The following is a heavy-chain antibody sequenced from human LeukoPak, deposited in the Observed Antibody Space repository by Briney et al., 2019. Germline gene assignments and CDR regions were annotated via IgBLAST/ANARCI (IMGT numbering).Heavy chain of an antibody. CDR1: RYTFTSYG. CDR3: ARGTVAAAGTGNFDY. CDR2: ISAYNGNT. J-gene: IGHJ4*02. Sequence: ASVKVSCKASRYTFTSYGISWVRQAPGQGREGMGWISAYNGNTNYAQKLQGRVTMTTDTSTSTAYMELRSLRSDDTAVYYCARGTVAAAGTGNFDYWGQGTLVTVSS. D-gene: IGHD6-13*01. V-gene: IGHV1-18*01.